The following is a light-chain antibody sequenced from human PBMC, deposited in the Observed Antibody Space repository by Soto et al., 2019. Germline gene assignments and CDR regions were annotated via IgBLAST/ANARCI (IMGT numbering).Light chain of an antibody. CDR1: QSINIY. V-gene: IGKV1-39*01. CDR2: GAS. CDR3: QQSYRSPYT. Sequence: IPMTQSPSSLSASVGDSVTVTCRASQSINIYLNWYQQKPGKAPILLIYGASSLQSGVPSRFTGGGSRTDFTLTISSLQPEDFATYYCQQSYRSPYTFGQGTKLEIK. J-gene: IGKJ2*01.